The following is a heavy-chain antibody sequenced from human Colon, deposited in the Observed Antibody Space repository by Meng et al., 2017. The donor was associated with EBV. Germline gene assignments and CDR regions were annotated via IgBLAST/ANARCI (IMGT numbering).Heavy chain of an antibody. Sequence: QVQSPEQGPGLVKPSETLSLTFAVSGGSISSVYWWTWVRQSPGKGLEWIGEIYHSGSTNYNPSLKSRVTISVDKSKNQFSLKLTSVTAADTAVYYCARGGYYSFDYWGQRTLVTVSS. V-gene: IGHV4-4*02. J-gene: IGHJ4*02. D-gene: IGHD5-18*01. CDR3: ARGGYYSFDY. CDR2: IYHSGST. CDR1: GGSISSVYW.